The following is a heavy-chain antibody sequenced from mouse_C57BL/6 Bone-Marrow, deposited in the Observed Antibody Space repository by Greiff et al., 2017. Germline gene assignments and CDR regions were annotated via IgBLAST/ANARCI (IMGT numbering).Heavy chain of an antibody. J-gene: IGHJ1*03. CDR1: GYTFTTYP. D-gene: IGHD1-1*01. V-gene: IGHV1-47*01. CDR3: ARSRHYYGSSYGYWYFDV. CDR2: FHPYNDDT. Sequence: QVQLQQSGAELVKPGASVKMSCKASGYTFTTYPIEWMKQNHGKSLEWIGNFHPYNDDTKYNEKFKGKATLTVEKSSSTVYLELSRLTSDDSAVYYCARSRHYYGSSYGYWYFDVWGTGTTVTVSS.